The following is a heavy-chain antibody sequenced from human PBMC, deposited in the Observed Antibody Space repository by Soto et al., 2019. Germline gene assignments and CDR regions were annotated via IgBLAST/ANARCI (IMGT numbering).Heavy chain of an antibody. D-gene: IGHD3-10*01. CDR2: ISTFNGNT. V-gene: IGHV1-18*01. CDR3: ARGGENFGY. J-gene: IGHJ4*02. Sequence: ASVKVSCKASGYTFITYGLSWVRQAPGQGLEWMGWISTFNGNTNYAQKFQGRVTMTTDTSTSTAYMELRSLGSDDTAVCYCARGGENFGYWGQGALVTVSS. CDR1: GYTFITYG.